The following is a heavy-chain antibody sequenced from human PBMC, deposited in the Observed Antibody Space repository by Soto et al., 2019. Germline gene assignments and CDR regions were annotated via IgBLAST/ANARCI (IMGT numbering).Heavy chain of an antibody. CDR3: AKDSHYDFWSGYYFGPGYYYYGMDV. D-gene: IGHD3-3*01. CDR1: GFTFSSYG. CDR2: ISYDGSNK. V-gene: IGHV3-30*18. J-gene: IGHJ6*02. Sequence: GGSLRLSCGASGFTFSSYGMHWVRQAPGKGLEWVAVISYDGSNKYYADSVKGRFTISRDNSKNTLYLQMNSLRAEDTAVYYCAKDSHYDFWSGYYFGPGYYYYGMDVWGQGTTVTVSS.